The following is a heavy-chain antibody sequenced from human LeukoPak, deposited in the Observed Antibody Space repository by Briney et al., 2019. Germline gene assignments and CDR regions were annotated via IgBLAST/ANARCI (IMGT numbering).Heavy chain of an antibody. Sequence: GESLKISCQVSGYTFIDYWIVWVRHVSGKGLVWMGIIFPGDSDTKYSPSFQGHVTISVDKSISTAYLQWSSLKATDTATYYCAREDSGGWRYFDSWGQGTLVTVFS. J-gene: IGHJ4*02. CDR2: IFPGDSDT. V-gene: IGHV5-51*01. CDR1: GYTFIDYW. D-gene: IGHD6-19*01. CDR3: AREDSGGWRYFDS.